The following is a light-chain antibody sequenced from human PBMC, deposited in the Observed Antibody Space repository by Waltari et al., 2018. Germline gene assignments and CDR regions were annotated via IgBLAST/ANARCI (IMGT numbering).Light chain of an antibody. CDR1: QGLRNN. Sequence: MTLSPDTLSVSPGVRVTLPCRSSQGLRNNLSWYKQKPGQAPRRPIDDASTRATGIPARFRGSGSKTEYTLTISSLQSEDFAVYYCQQYNNWPPYTFGQGTKLEIK. CDR3: QQYNNWPPYT. J-gene: IGKJ2*01. V-gene: IGKV3-15*01. CDR2: DAS.